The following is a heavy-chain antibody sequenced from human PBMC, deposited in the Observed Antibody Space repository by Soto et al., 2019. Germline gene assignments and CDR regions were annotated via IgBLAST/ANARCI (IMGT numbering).Heavy chain of an antibody. CDR1: GFIFSDHY. D-gene: IGHD1-26*01. Sequence: EVQLVESGGGLVEPGGSLRLSCAASGFIFSDHYMDWVRQAPGKGLEWIGRVRDKANGYTTEYAASVRGRFTVSRDDSNNSLDLQMNSLQIEDTAMYYCVRNLASGGTYYIDYWGQGTLVTVSS. CDR3: VRNLASGGTYYIDY. CDR2: VRDKANGYTT. V-gene: IGHV3-72*01. J-gene: IGHJ4*02.